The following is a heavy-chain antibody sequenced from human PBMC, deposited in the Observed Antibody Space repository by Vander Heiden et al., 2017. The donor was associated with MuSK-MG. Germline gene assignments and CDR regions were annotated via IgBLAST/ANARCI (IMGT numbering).Heavy chain of an antibody. CDR1: GGSISSSSYY. CDR2: IYYSGST. Sequence: QLQLQESGPGLVKPSEALSLTCTVSGGSISSSSYYWGWIRQPPGKGLEWIGSIYYSGSTYYNPSLKSRVTISVDTSKNQFSLKLSSVTAADTAVYYCARHLAGHYYDSSGYLDYWGQGTLVALSS. CDR3: ARHLAGHYYDSSGYLDY. J-gene: IGHJ4*02. V-gene: IGHV4-39*01. D-gene: IGHD3-22*01.